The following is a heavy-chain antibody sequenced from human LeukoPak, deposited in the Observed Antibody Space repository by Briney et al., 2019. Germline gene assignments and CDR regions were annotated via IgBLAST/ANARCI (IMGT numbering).Heavy chain of an antibody. J-gene: IGHJ4*02. V-gene: IGHV3-21*01. CDR1: GFTFSSYS. Sequence: GGPLRLSCAASGFTFSSYSMNWVRQAPGKGLEWVSSISSSSSYIYYADSVKGRFTISRDNAKNSLYLQTNSLRAEDTAVYYCARAPRGRSAPRENFDYWGQGTLVTVSS. CDR3: ARAPRGRSAPRENFDY. CDR2: ISSSSSYI.